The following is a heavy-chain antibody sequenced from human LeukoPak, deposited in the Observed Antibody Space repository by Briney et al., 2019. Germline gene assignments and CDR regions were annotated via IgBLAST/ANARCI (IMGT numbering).Heavy chain of an antibody. D-gene: IGHD3-16*01. CDR1: GFTFSSYS. CDR3: VGRSKSYYYGMDV. Sequence: PGGSLRLSCAASGFTFSSYSMNWVRQAPGKGLEWVSSISSSSNYIYYADSVKGRFTISRDNAKNSLYLQMNGLRAEDTAVYYCVGRSKSYYYGMDVWGQGTTVTVSS. J-gene: IGHJ6*02. CDR2: ISSSSNYI. V-gene: IGHV3-21*04.